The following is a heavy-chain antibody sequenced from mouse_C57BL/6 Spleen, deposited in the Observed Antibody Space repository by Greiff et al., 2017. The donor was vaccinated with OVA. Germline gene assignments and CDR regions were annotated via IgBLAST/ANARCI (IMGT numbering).Heavy chain of an antibody. D-gene: IGHD4-1*01. Sequence: QVQLKQPGPELVKPGASVKISCKASGYAFSSSWMNWVKQRPGPGLEWIGRIYPGDGDTNYNGKFKGKATLTADKPSSTAYVQLSSLTSEDSAVYFCARKLGHYFDYWGQGTTLTVSS. CDR2: IYPGDGDT. CDR3: ARKLGHYFDY. V-gene: IGHV1-82*01. CDR1: GYAFSSSW. J-gene: IGHJ2*01.